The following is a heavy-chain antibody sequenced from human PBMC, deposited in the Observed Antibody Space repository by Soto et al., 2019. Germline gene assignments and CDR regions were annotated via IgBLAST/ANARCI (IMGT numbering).Heavy chain of an antibody. CDR3: ARDLGCSSTSCSTDAFDI. D-gene: IGHD2-2*01. V-gene: IGHV1-8*01. CDR1: GYTFTSYD. CDR2: MNPNSGST. Sequence: QVQLVQSGAEVKKPGASVKVSCKASGYTFTSYDINWVRQATGQGLEWMGWMNPNSGSTGYAQKFQGRVTMTRNTSISTAYMELSSLRSEDTAVYYCARDLGCSSTSCSTDAFDIWGQGTMVTVSS. J-gene: IGHJ3*02.